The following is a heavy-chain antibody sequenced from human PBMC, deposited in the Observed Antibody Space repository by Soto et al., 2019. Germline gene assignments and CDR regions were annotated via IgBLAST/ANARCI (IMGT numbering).Heavy chain of an antibody. Sequence: QVQLVQSGAEVKKPGSSVKVSCKASGGTFSSYAISWVRQAPGQGLEWMGGIIPIFGTANNAQKFQGRVTITADESTSTAYMELSSLRSEDTAVYYCARGSPPLYGSGREAFYYYYGMDVWGQGTTVTVSS. CDR2: IIPIFGTA. J-gene: IGHJ6*02. CDR1: GGTFSSYA. D-gene: IGHD3-10*01. CDR3: ARGSPPLYGSGREAFYYYYGMDV. V-gene: IGHV1-69*01.